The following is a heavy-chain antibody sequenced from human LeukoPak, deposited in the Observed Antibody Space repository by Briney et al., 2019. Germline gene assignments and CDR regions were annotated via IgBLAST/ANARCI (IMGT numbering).Heavy chain of an antibody. D-gene: IGHD4/OR15-4a*01. J-gene: IGHJ4*02. CDR1: GFTFSASA. CDR3: VRDLT. CDR2: ITNGGHST. Sequence: GGSLRLSCSASGFTFSASAMHWVRQAPGKGPQFVSAITNGGHSTYYADSVKRRFTISRDNSENTLYLQMSSLRPEATAVYYCVRDLTWGQGTLVTVSS. V-gene: IGHV3-64D*06.